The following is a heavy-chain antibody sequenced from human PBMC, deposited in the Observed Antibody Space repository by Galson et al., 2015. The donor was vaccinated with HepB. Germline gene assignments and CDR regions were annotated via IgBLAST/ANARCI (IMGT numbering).Heavy chain of an antibody. V-gene: IGHV3-33*01. D-gene: IGHD6-13*01. CDR1: GFTFSHFG. CDR2: IWYDGTNR. J-gene: IGHJ6*02. Sequence: SLRLSCAASGFTFSHFGMHWVRQAPGKGLERVAVIWYDGTNRYYADSVNGRFTISRDNSQNALYLQMDSLRAEDTAVYYCARDPQPGYGSTWFTYHYHGMDVWGRGTTVTVSS. CDR3: ARDPQPGYGSTWFTYHYHGMDV.